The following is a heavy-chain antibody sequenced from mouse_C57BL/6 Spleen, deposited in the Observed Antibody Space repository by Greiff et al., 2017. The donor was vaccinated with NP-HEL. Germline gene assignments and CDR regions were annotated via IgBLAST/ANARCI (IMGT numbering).Heavy chain of an antibody. CDR3: ASYYGSSPHWYFDV. CDR1: GFTFSSYG. CDR2: ISSGGSYT. V-gene: IGHV5-6*01. J-gene: IGHJ1*03. Sequence: EVMLVESGGDLVKPGGSLKLSCAASGFTFSSYGMSWVRQTPDKRLEWVATISSGGSYTYYPDSVKGRFTISRDNAKNTLYLQMSSLKSEDTAMYYCASYYGSSPHWYFDVWGTGTTVTVSS. D-gene: IGHD1-1*01.